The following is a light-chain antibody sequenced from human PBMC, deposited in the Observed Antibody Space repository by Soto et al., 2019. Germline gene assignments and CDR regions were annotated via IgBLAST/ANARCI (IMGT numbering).Light chain of an antibody. CDR2: GAS. CDR3: QQYDIWPWT. J-gene: IGKJ1*01. V-gene: IGKV3-15*01. Sequence: ILLTQSPATLSVSPGERATLSCRASQSVSSHLAWYQQKPGQALRVLIYGASTRATGSPARFSGSGSGTEFTLTISSLQSEDFVVYFCQQYDIWPWTFGQGTKVDI. CDR1: QSVSSH.